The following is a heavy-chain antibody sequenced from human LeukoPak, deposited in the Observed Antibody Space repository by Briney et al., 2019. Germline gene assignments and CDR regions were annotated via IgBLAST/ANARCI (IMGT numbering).Heavy chain of an antibody. CDR1: GYSFTSYW. Sequence: GESLKISCKGSGYSFTSYWIGWVRQMPGKGLEWMGFIYPGDSDTRYSPSFQGQVTISADKSISTAYLQWSSLKASDTAMYYCASTSGDYVSYYYGMDVWGQGTTVTVSS. D-gene: IGHD4-17*01. CDR2: IYPGDSDT. CDR3: ASTSGDYVSYYYGMDV. J-gene: IGHJ6*02. V-gene: IGHV5-51*01.